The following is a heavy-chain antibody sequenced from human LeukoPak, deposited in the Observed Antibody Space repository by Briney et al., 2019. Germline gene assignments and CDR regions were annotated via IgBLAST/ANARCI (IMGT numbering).Heavy chain of an antibody. V-gene: IGHV3-30*03. D-gene: IGHD3-22*01. CDR3: ARRWDSSGPIDY. J-gene: IGHJ4*01. CDR1: GFTFSDYY. CDR2: ISFDGTTK. Sequence: GGSLRLSCEVSGFTFSDYYMAWIRQAPGKGLEWLAVISFDGTTKYYADSVKGRFTISRDNSKNTVFLRMNSLRFEDTALYFCARRWDSSGPIDYWGQGTLVSVSS.